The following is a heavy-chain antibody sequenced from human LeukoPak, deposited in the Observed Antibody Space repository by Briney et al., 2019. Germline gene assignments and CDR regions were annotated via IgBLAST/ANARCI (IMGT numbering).Heavy chain of an antibody. CDR1: GGSFSGYY. Sequence: SETLSLTCAAYGGSFSGYYWSWIRQPPGKGLEWIGEINHSGSTNYNPSLKSRVTISVDTSKNQFSLKLSSVTAADTAVYYCARKRITMIVVVIHPFDYWGQGTLVTVSS. CDR2: INHSGST. J-gene: IGHJ4*02. D-gene: IGHD3-22*01. CDR3: ARKRITMIVVVIHPFDY. V-gene: IGHV4-34*01.